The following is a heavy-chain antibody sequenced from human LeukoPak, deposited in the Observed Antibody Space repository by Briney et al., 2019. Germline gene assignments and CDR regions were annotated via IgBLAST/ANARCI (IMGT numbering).Heavy chain of an antibody. CDR3: ASEGYCSITSCYGPLVLDYGMDV. CDR2: ISSSGSTI. V-gene: IGHV3-48*03. J-gene: IGHJ6*02. Sequence: QPGGSLRLSCAASGFTFSSYEMNWVRQAPGKGLEWVSYISSSGSTIYYADSVKGRFTISRDNAKNSLYLQMNSLRAEDTAVYYCASEGYCSITSCYGPLVLDYGMDVWGQGTTVTVSS. D-gene: IGHD2-2*01. CDR1: GFTFSSYE.